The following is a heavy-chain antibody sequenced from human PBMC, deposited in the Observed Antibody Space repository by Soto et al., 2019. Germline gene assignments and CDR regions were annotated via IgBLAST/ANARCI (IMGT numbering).Heavy chain of an antibody. V-gene: IGHV1-2*04. CDR1: GYTFTGYY. CDR3: ARDIVVPAASGQDYYYGMDV. CDR2: INPNSGGT. Sequence: ASVKVSCKASGYTFTGYYMHWVRQAPGQGLDWMGWINPNSGGTNYAQKFQGWVTMTRDTSISTAYMELSRLRSDDTAVYYCARDIVVPAASGQDYYYGMDVWGQGTTVTVSS. D-gene: IGHD2-2*01. J-gene: IGHJ6*02.